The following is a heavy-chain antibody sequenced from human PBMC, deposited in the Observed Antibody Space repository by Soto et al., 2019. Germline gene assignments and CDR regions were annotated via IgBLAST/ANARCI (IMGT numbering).Heavy chain of an antibody. CDR3: ARIEADYGGNSRSAGALAD. CDR1: GFTFSSYA. V-gene: IGHV3-30-3*01. D-gene: IGHD4-17*01. J-gene: IGHJ4*02. CDR2: ISYDGSNK. Sequence: QVQLVESGGGVVQPGRSLRLSCEASGFTFSSYAMHWVRQAPGKGLEWVAVISYDGSNKYYADSVKGRFTISRDNSKNTLYLQMNSLRAEDTAVYYCARIEADYGGNSRSAGALADWGQGTLVTVSS.